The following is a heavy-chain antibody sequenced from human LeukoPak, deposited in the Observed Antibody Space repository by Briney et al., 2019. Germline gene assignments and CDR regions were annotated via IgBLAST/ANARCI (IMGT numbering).Heavy chain of an antibody. D-gene: IGHD1-26*01. CDR1: GFTSSSHA. Sequence: HAGGSLRLSCEASGFTSSSHAMSWVRQAPGKGLEWVSTINPTGSGTFYGDSVKGRFTISRDNYKNALYLQVKSLRAEDTAVYYCAKNPPYSGTYSGYWGQGTLVTVSS. J-gene: IGHJ4*02. CDR2: INPTGSGT. V-gene: IGHV3-23*01. CDR3: AKNPPYSGTYSGY.